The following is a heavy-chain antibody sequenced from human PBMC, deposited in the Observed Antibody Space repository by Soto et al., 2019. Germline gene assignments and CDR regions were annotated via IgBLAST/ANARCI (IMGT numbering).Heavy chain of an antibody. J-gene: IGHJ4*02. CDR1: GFSLTRSS. CDR3: GRDSADTYGPIDF. V-gene: IGHV3-30-3*01. Sequence: QVQLVESGGGVVQPGRSLRLSCAASGFSLTRSSMQWVRKAPGTGLEWVALISYSGHNTYYADSVQGRFTISRDTSKNTLYLQMSSLRTEDTAVYYCGRDSADTYGPIDFWGQGTLVTVSS. D-gene: IGHD5-18*01. CDR2: ISYSGHNT.